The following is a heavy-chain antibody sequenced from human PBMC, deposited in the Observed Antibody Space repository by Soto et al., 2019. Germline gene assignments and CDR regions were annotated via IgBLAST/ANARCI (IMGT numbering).Heavy chain of an antibody. J-gene: IGHJ4*02. CDR2: IYPGDSDT. CDR3: ARVKSIVVPAAIDY. D-gene: IGHD2-2*01. CDR1: GYSFTTYW. V-gene: IGHV5-51*01. Sequence: GESLKISCKGSGYSFTTYWIGWVRQMPGKGLEWMGIIYPGDSDTRYSPSFQGQVTISADKSISTAYLHWSSLKASDTAMYYCARVKSIVVPAAIDYWGQGTLVTDSS.